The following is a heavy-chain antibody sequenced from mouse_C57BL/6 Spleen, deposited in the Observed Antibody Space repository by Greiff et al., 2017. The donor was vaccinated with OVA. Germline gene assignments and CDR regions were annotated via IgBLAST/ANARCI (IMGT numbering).Heavy chain of an antibody. CDR1: GYTFTDYN. V-gene: IGHV1-22*01. CDR3: ASGSNYYGSSYFFDY. CDR2: INPNNGGT. D-gene: IGHD1-1*01. J-gene: IGHJ2*01. Sequence: EVKLMESGPELVKPGASVKMSCKASGYTFTDYNMHWVKQSHGKSLEWIGYINPNNGGTSYNQKFKGKATLTVNKSSSTAYMELRSLTSEDSAVYYCASGSNYYGSSYFFDYWGQGTTLTVSS.